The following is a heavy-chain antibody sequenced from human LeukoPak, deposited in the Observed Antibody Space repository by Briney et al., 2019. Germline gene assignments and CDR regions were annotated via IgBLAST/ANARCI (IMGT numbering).Heavy chain of an antibody. CDR1: GGSFSGYY. D-gene: IGHD6-13*01. Sequence: SETLSLTCAVYGGSFSGYYWSWIRQPPGKGLEWIGEINHSGSTNYNPSLKSRVTISVDTSKNQFSLKLSSVTAADTAVYYCARGPPGIAAAGTYWYFDLWGRGTLVTVSS. J-gene: IGHJ2*01. CDR2: INHSGST. V-gene: IGHV4-34*01. CDR3: ARGPPGIAAAGTYWYFDL.